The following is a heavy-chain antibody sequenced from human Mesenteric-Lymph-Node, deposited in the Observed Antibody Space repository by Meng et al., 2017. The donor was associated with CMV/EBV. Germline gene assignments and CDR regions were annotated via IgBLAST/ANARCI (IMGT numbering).Heavy chain of an antibody. J-gene: IGHJ4*02. Sequence: GESLKISCAASGFTFSSYGMHWVRQAPGKGLEWVSSISSSSSYIYYADSVKGRFTISRDNSKNTLYLQMNSLRAEDTAVYYCARAKPPPWGQGTLVTVSS. CDR1: GFTFSSYG. CDR2: ISSSSSYI. CDR3: ARAKPPP. V-gene: IGHV3-21*01.